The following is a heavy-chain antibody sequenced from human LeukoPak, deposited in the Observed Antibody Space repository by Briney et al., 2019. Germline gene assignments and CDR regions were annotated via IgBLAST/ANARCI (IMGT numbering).Heavy chain of an antibody. CDR1: GFTVSGNY. Sequence: PGGSLRLSCAVSGFTVSGNYMSWVRQAPGKGLEWVSLIYSGGTTYYADSVEGRFTISRDNSKNTLYLQMNSLRAEDTAVYYCAKVPGYSYGKGYFDYWGQGTLVTVSS. V-gene: IGHV3-53*01. CDR2: IYSGGTT. D-gene: IGHD5-18*01. J-gene: IGHJ4*02. CDR3: AKVPGYSYGKGYFDY.